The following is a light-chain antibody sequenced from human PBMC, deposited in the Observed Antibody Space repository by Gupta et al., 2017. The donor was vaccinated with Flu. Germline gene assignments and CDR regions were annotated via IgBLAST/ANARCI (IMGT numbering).Light chain of an antibody. J-gene: IGKJ2*01. CDR2: KAS. CDR3: QQYNSYSS. CDR1: QSINSW. V-gene: IGKV1-5*03. Sequence: IQMTQSPSTLSASVGDRVTITCRASQSINSWLAWYQQKPGTAPKLLIYKASSLESGVPSRFSGSGSGTEFTLTISSLQPDDFATYYCQQYNSYSSFGQGTKLEIK.